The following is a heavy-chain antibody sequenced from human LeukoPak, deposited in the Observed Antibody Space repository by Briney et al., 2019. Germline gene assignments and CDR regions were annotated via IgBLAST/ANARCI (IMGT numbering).Heavy chain of an antibody. V-gene: IGHV1-69*04. Sequence: SVKVSCKASGGTFSSYAISWVRQAPGQGLEWMGRIIPILGIANYAQKFQGRVTITEDKSTSTAYMELSSLRSEDTAVYYCAAQTYYYDSSGSFGGYWGQGTLVTVSS. CDR2: IIPILGIA. CDR1: GGTFSSYA. D-gene: IGHD3-22*01. CDR3: AAQTYYYDSSGSFGGY. J-gene: IGHJ4*02.